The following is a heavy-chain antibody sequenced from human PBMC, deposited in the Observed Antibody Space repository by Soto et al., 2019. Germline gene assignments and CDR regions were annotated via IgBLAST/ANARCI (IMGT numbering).Heavy chain of an antibody. Sequence: ALVKVSCKGSGGTFSNSVVSWVRQAPGQGLEWMGGIIPILGIANYAQKFQGRVTITADESTSTAYMELSSLRSEDTAVYYCARDSGTTNYYYYGMDVWGQGTTVTVSS. J-gene: IGHJ6*02. CDR2: IIPILGIA. CDR3: ARDSGTTNYYYYGMDV. D-gene: IGHD1-1*01. CDR1: GGTFSNSV. V-gene: IGHV1-69*10.